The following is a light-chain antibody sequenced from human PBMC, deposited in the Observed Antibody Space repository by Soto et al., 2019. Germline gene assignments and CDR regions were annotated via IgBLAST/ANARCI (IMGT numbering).Light chain of an antibody. V-gene: IGLV2-8*01. CDR1: SSDVGGYNY. Sequence: SVLNQPPSASGSTGQSVTISCTRTSSDVGGYNYVSWYQQHPGKAPKLMIYEVSKRPSGVPDRFSGSKSGDTASLTVSGLQAEDEADYYCSSYAGSNIYVFGTGTKVTVL. CDR3: SSYAGSNIYV. CDR2: EVS. J-gene: IGLJ1*01.